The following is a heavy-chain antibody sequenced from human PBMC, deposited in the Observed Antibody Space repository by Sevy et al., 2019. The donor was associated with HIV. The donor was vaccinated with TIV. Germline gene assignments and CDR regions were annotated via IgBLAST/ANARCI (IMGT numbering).Heavy chain of an antibody. CDR1: GYAFTNYG. Sequence: ASVKVSCKASGYAFTNYGISWVRQAPGQGLEWMGWISAYNGNTNYAQKLQGRVSMTTDTSTSAAYMELRSLRSADTAVYYFSRSHDSTGYYSEYYYYYGMDVWGQGTTVTVSS. CDR3: SRSHDSTGYYSEYYYYYGMDV. CDR2: ISAYNGNT. J-gene: IGHJ6*02. D-gene: IGHD3-22*01. V-gene: IGHV1-18*01.